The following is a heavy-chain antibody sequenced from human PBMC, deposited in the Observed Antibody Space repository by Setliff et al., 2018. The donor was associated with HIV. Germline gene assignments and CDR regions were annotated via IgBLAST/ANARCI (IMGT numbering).Heavy chain of an antibody. V-gene: IGHV3-11*04. CDR3: ARDPLQLEQLGWFDP. Sequence: GGSLRLSCAASGFIFSDYSMSWVRQAPGKGLEWVSYISSSGSTTYYADSVKGRFTISRDNTKNSLYLQMNSLRAEDTAVYYCARDPLQLEQLGWFDPWGQGALVTVSS. CDR1: GFIFSDYS. D-gene: IGHD1-1*01. CDR2: ISSSGSTT. J-gene: IGHJ5*02.